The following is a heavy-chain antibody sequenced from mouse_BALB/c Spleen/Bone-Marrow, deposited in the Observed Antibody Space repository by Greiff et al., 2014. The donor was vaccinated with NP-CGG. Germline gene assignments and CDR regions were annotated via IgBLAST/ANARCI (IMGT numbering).Heavy chain of an antibody. CDR2: IDPFNGGT. Sequence: QLKHSGPELMKPGASVKISCKASGYSFTSYYMHWVKQSHGKSLEWIGYIDPFNGGTSYNQKFKGKATLTVDKSSSTAYMHLSSLTSEDSAVYYCAPLSRYFDVWGAGTTVTVSS. J-gene: IGHJ1*01. CDR1: GYSFTSYY. D-gene: IGHD6-2*01. V-gene: IGHV1S135*01. CDR3: APLSRYFDV.